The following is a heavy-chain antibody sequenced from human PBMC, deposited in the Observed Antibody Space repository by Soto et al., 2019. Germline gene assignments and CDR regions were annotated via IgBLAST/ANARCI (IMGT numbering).Heavy chain of an antibody. Sequence: QVQLVESGGGVVQPGRSPRISCAASGFTFISYAMHWVRQAPGKGLEWVAVISFDGSTEYYADSVKGRFTISRDNSKNTVYLQMNSLRSEDTAVYYCARSRHGSGSYTHFYYGLDVWGQGTTVTVSS. CDR2: ISFDGSTE. CDR3: ARSRHGSGSYTHFYYGLDV. V-gene: IGHV3-30-3*01. D-gene: IGHD3-10*01. J-gene: IGHJ6*02. CDR1: GFTFISYA.